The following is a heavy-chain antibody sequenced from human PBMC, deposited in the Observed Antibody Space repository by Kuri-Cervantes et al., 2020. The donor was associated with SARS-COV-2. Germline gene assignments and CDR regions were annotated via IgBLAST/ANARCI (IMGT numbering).Heavy chain of an antibody. Sequence: PETLSPTFTLPGGSISSSSYYWGWIRQPPGKGLEWIGSIYYSGSTYYNPSLKSRVTISVDTSKNQFSLKLSSVTAADTAVYYCARSPLWRFPSVYYFDYWGQGTLVTVSS. J-gene: IGHJ4*02. V-gene: IGHV4-39*01. CDR1: GGSISSSSYY. CDR3: ARSPLWRFPSVYYFDY. CDR2: IYYSGST. D-gene: IGHD1-1*01.